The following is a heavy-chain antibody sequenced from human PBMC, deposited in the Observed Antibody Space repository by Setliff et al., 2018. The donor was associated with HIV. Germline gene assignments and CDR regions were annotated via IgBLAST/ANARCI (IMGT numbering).Heavy chain of an antibody. CDR2: MYFRGNA. CDR1: GASISSHY. Sequence: PSETLSLTCTVSGASISSHYWNWIRQAPGKGLEWIGTMYFRGNARNSPSLKSRVTISVDTSKNQLSLNLTSVTAADSAVYCCARVETTVRGATYAMDVWGQGTMVTVSS. J-gene: IGHJ6*02. V-gene: IGHV4-59*11. CDR3: ARVETTVRGATYAMDV. D-gene: IGHD3-10*01.